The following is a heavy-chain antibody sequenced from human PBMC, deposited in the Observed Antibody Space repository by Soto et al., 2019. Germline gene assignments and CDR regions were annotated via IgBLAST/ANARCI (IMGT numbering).Heavy chain of an antibody. J-gene: IGHJ6*02. Sequence: GGSLRLSCAASGFSFGDYAMSWVRQAPGKGLEWVSGISGTGSRTSYADSVRGRFTISRDNVNNTLSLQMDSLRAEDTAVYYCARGGRYTYGYGDYSYGMDVWGQGTTVTVSS. CDR3: ARGGRYTYGYGDYSYGMDV. D-gene: IGHD5-18*01. CDR1: GFSFGDYA. V-gene: IGHV3-23*01. CDR2: ISGTGSRT.